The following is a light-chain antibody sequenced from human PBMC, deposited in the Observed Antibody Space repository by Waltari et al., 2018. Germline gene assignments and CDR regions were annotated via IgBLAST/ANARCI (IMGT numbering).Light chain of an antibody. CDR2: DVN. V-gene: IGLV2-11*01. Sequence: QSALTQPRSVSGSPGQSVSISCTGTSRDVGGYNYVSWYRQHPGKAPTMISFDVNKRPSGVPDRCSGSKSGNTASLTISGLQAEDEADYYCCSYAGTSALTFGGGTQLTVL. CDR3: CSYAGTSALT. CDR1: SRDVGGYNY. J-gene: IGLJ2*01.